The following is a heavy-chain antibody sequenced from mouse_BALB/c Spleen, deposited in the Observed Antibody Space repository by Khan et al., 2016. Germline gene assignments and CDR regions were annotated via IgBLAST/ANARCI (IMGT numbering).Heavy chain of an antibody. CDR3: TTWDYYGSAFTY. Sequence: EVQLQESGPSLAKPSQTLSLTCSVTGYSITSGHWNWFRKFPGNKFDFMGYISHSGDSYYNPSLKSRISITRDTSKNQYYLLFNSVTTEDTATYYCTTWDYYGSAFTYWGQGTLVTVSA. CDR2: ISHSGDS. CDR1: GYSITSGH. J-gene: IGHJ3*01. D-gene: IGHD1-2*01. V-gene: IGHV3-8*02.